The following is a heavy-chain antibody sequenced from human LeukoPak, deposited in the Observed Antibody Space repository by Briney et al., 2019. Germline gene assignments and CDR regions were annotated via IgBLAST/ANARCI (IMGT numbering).Heavy chain of an antibody. CDR3: ARAVSALGYDSSYFDY. J-gene: IGHJ4*02. CDR2: IYYSGST. Sequence: PSETLSLTCTVSGGSISSYYWSWIRQPPGKGLEWIGYIYYSGSTNYNPSLKSRVTISVDTSKNQLSLKLSSVTAADTAVYYCARAVSALGYDSSYFDYWGQGTLVTVSS. CDR1: GGSISSYY. V-gene: IGHV4-59*08. D-gene: IGHD3-22*01.